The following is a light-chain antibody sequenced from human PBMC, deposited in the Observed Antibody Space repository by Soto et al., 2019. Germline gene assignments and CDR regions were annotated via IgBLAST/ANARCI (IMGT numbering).Light chain of an antibody. CDR3: SSYVGSNTPYV. Sequence: QSVLTQPPSASGSPGQSVTISCTGTSSDVGGYNYVSWYQQHPGKAPKLMIYEVSKRPSGVPDRFSGSKSGNTASLTVSGLQAEDEAEYYCSSYVGSNTPYVFGTGTKVTV. J-gene: IGLJ1*01. CDR1: SSDVGGYNY. V-gene: IGLV2-8*01. CDR2: EVS.